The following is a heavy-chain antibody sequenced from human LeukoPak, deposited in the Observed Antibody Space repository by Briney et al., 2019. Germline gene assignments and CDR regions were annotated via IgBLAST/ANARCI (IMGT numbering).Heavy chain of an antibody. D-gene: IGHD5-24*01. Sequence: ASVKVSCKASGYTFTTYAMNWVRQAPGQGLEWMGWINTNTGNPTYAQGFTGRFVFSLDTSVSTAYLQISSLKTEDTAVYYCARAGSYRDGYSDPNFDYWGQGTLVTVSS. CDR1: GYTFTTYA. J-gene: IGHJ4*02. CDR2: INTNTGNP. CDR3: ARAGSYRDGYSDPNFDY. V-gene: IGHV7-4-1*02.